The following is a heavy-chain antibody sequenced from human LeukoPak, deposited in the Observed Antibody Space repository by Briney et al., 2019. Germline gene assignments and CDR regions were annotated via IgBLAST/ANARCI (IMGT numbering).Heavy chain of an antibody. CDR1: GGSISSSNYY. CDR3: ARVFGGFDY. Sequence: SETLSLTCTVSGGSISSSNYYWSWIRQPPGKGLEWIGNFYYSGNNYYNPSLKSRVTILGDTSKNQFSLKLSSVTAADTAVYFCARVFGGFDYWGQGTLVTVSS. V-gene: IGHV4-39*07. D-gene: IGHD3-10*02. J-gene: IGHJ4*02. CDR2: FYYSGNN.